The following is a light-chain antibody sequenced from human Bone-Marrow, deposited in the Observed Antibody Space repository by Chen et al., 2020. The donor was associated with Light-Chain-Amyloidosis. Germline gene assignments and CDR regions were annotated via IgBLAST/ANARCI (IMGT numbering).Light chain of an antibody. CDR3: QSADSSGTYEVI. CDR2: RDT. V-gene: IGLV3-25*03. J-gene: IGLJ2*01. CDR1: DLPTKY. Sequence: SYELTQPPSVSVSPGQTARITCSGDDLPTKYAYWYQQEPGQAPVLVIHRDTERPSGISERFSGSSSGTTATLTISGVQAEDEADYHWQSADSSGTYEVIFGGGTKLTVL.